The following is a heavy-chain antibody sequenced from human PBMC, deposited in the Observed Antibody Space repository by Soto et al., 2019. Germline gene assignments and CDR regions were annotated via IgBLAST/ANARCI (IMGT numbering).Heavy chain of an antibody. V-gene: IGHV3-30*19. CDR2: TSYDGSGK. J-gene: IGHJ1*01. CDR3: ARWGTTGGLDV. CDR1: GFTFRSYG. D-gene: IGHD3-16*01. Sequence: QVQLVESGGGVVQPGTSLRVSCVGSGFTFRSYGIHWVRQAPGKGLEWVALTSYDGSGKYYGDYVRGRFTISRDNSRNTVDLQMDSLSLEDTALYYCARWGTTGGLDVWGQGTLVSVSS.